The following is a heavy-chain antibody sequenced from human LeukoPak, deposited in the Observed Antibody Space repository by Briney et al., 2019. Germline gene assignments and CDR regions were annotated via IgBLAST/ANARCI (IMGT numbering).Heavy chain of an antibody. CDR1: GFTFDDYA. D-gene: IGHD3-22*01. CDR3: AKVNYYDSSGRFDY. CDR2: ISWNSGSI. J-gene: IGHJ4*02. Sequence: PGGSLRLSCAASGFTFDDYAMHWVRQAPGKGLEWVSGISWNSGSIGYADSVKGRFTISRDNAKNSLYLQMNSLRAEDTALYYCAKVNYYDSSGRFDYWGQGTLVTVSS. V-gene: IGHV3-9*01.